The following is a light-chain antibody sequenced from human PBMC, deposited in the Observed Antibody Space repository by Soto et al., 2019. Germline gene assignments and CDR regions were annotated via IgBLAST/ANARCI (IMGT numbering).Light chain of an antibody. CDR2: WAS. V-gene: IGKV4-1*01. CDR1: QSVLNSFNNKNH. J-gene: IGKJ2*01. Sequence: DIVMTQSPDSLAVSLGERATINCKSSQSVLNSFNNKNHLGWYQQKPGQPPKLLIYWASTRESGVPDRFSGSGSGTDFTLTISSLQAEDVAVYYCQQYYSIPPTFGQGTKLEIK. CDR3: QQYYSIPPT.